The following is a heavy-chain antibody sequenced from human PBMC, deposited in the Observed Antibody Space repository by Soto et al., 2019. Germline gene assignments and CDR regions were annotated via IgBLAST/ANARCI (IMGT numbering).Heavy chain of an antibody. CDR1: GGSISSSSYY. D-gene: IGHD1-7*01. CDR2: IYYSGST. J-gene: IGHJ6*02. V-gene: IGHV4-39*01. Sequence: ETLSLTCTVSGGSISSSSYYWGWIRQPPGKGLEWIGSIYYSGSTYYNPSLKSRVTISVDTSKNQFSLKLSSVTAADTAVYYCARRRELLDYYYGMDVWGQGTTVTVSS. CDR3: ARRRELLDYYYGMDV.